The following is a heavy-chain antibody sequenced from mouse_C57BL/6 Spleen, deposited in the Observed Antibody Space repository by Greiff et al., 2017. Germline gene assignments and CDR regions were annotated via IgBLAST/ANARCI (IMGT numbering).Heavy chain of an antibody. CDR1: GYAFTNYL. Sequence: QVQLKQSGAELVRPGTSVKVSCKASGYAFTNYLIEWVKQRPGQGLEWIGVINPGSGGTNYNEKFKGKATLTADKSSSTAYMQLSSLTSEDSAVYFCAIYYYGSSSYAMDYWGQGTSVTVSS. J-gene: IGHJ4*01. CDR2: INPGSGGT. D-gene: IGHD1-1*01. CDR3: AIYYYGSSSYAMDY. V-gene: IGHV1-54*01.